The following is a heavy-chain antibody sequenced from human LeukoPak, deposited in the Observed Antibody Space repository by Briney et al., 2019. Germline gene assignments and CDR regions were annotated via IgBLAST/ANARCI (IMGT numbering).Heavy chain of an antibody. CDR2: ISSSSSTI. J-gene: IGHJ5*02. CDR1: GFTFSSYS. CDR3: ARVVVVAATGFDP. V-gene: IGHV3-48*01. Sequence: PGGSLRLSCAASGFTFSSYSMNWVRQAPGKGLEWVSYISSSSSTIYYADSVKGRFTISRDNAKNSLYLQMNSLRAEDTAVYYCARVVVVAATGFDPWGQGTLVTVSS. D-gene: IGHD2-15*01.